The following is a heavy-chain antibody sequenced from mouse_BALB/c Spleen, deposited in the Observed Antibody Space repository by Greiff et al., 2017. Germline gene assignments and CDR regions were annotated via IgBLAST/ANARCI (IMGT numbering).Heavy chain of an antibody. CDR2: IYPGDGDT. CDR1: GYTFTSYW. D-gene: IGHD1-1*01. CDR3: ASGTTGGATDY. V-gene: IGHV1-87*01. J-gene: IGHJ2*01. Sequence: VQLQQSGAELARPGASVKLSCKASGYTFTSYWMQWVKPRPGQGLEWIGAIYPGDGDTRYTQKFKGKATLTADKSSSTAYMQLSSLASEDSAVYYCASGTTGGATDYWGQGTTLTVSS.